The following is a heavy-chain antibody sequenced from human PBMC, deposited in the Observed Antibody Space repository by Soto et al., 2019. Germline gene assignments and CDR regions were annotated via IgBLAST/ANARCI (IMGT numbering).Heavy chain of an antibody. CDR1: GYTFTSYG. CDR2: ISAYNGNT. D-gene: IGHD6-19*01. Sequence: QVQLVQSGAEVKKPGASVKVSCKASGYTFTSYGISWVRQAPGQGLEWMGWISAYNGNTNYAQKLQGRVTMTTDTSTSTGYMEVRSLRSDDTAVYYCARDWPGIAVAGEMDVWGQGTTVTVSS. CDR3: ARDWPGIAVAGEMDV. J-gene: IGHJ6*02. V-gene: IGHV1-18*01.